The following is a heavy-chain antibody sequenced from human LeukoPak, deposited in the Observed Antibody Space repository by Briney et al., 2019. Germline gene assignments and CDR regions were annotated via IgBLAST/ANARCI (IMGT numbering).Heavy chain of an antibody. CDR2: ISSSSSYM. CDR3: ARVLTAPHDGA. CDR1: GFTFSTYS. D-gene: IGHD1-1*01. J-gene: IGHJ5*02. Sequence: GGSLRLSCAASGFTFSTYSMNWVRQAPGKGLEWVSSISSSSSYMYYADSVKGRFTIFRDNAKNSLYLQMNSLRAEDTAVYYCARVLTAPHDGAWGQGTLVTVSS. V-gene: IGHV3-21*01.